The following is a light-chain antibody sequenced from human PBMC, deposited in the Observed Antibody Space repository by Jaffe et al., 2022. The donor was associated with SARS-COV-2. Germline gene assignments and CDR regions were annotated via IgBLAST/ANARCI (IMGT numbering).Light chain of an antibody. CDR3: LQDYQFPWT. CDR1: QAISND. V-gene: IGKV1-6*01. J-gene: IGKJ1*01. CDR2: AAS. Sequence: AIQMTQSPSSLSASVGDRVTITCRASQAISNDLGWYQQKPGKAPKVLIYAASNLQSGVPSRFSGSGSGTDFTLSISSLQPEDFATYYCLQDYQFPWTFGQGTKVQVK.